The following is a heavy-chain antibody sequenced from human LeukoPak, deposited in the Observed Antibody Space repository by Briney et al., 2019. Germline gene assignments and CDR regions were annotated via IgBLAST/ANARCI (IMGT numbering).Heavy chain of an antibody. V-gene: IGHV3-66*01. D-gene: IGHD3-22*01. CDR1: GFTVSSNY. J-gene: IGHJ3*02. CDR2: IYSGGST. Sequence: PEGSLRLSCAASGFTVSSNYMSWVRQAPGKGLEWVSIIYSGGSTYYADSVKGRFTISRDNSKNTLYLQMNSLRAEDTAVYYCARDISSGYYDAFDIWGQGTMVTVSS. CDR3: ARDISSGYYDAFDI.